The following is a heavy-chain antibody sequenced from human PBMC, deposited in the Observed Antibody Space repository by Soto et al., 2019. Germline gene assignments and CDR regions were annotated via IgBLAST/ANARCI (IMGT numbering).Heavy chain of an antibody. CDR2: ISAYNGNT. CDR1: GYTFTSYG. V-gene: IGHV1-18*01. CDR3: ASMELVATILGGFDP. D-gene: IGHD5-12*01. Sequence: ASVKVSCKSSGYTFTSYGISWVRQAPGQGLEWMGWISAYNGNTNYVQKLQGRGTMTTDTSTSTAYMELRSLRSDDTAVYYCASMELVATILGGFDPWGQGTLVTVSS. J-gene: IGHJ5*02.